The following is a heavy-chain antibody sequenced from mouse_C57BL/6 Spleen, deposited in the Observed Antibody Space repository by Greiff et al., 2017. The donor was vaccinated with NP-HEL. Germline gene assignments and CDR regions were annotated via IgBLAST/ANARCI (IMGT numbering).Heavy chain of an antibody. J-gene: IGHJ2*01. Sequence: VKLQQSGPELVKPGASVKISCKASGYAFSSSWMNWVKQRPGKGLEWIGRIYPGDGDTNYNGKFKGKATLTADKSSSTAYMQLSSLTSEDSAVYFCARQGGGYYFDYWGQGTTLTVSS. CDR1: GYAFSSSW. D-gene: IGHD1-1*02. CDR2: IYPGDGDT. V-gene: IGHV1-82*01. CDR3: ARQGGGYYFDY.